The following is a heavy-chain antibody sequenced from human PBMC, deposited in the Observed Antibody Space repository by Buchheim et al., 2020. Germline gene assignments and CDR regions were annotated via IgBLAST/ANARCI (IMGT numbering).Heavy chain of an antibody. J-gene: IGHJ4*02. CDR2: IYYSGST. V-gene: IGHV4-31*03. CDR1: GGSLRSAAYY. Sequence: QVQLQESGPGLVRPSQTLSLTCSVSGGSLRSAAYYWNWIRQHPERGLEWIGYIYYSGSTYYNPSLKSRVTISVDTSKNQFSLKLSSVTAADTAVYYCARAEIVVVPAATGYYFDYWGQGTL. CDR3: ARAEIVVVPAATGYYFDY. D-gene: IGHD2-2*01.